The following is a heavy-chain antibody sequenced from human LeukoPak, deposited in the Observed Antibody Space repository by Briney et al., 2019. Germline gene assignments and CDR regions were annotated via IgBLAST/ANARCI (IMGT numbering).Heavy chain of an antibody. CDR2: IYSGGST. J-gene: IGHJ6*02. CDR1: GFTFSNYL. CDR3: ARPTDGDSTRYGMDV. D-gene: IGHD2-21*02. V-gene: IGHV3-53*01. Sequence: AGGSLRLSCAASGFTFSNYLMDWVRQAPGKGLEWVSVIYSGGSTYYADSVKGRFSTSRDSSTSTLFLQMDSLRVEDTAMYYCARPTDGDSTRYGMDVWGQGTTVIVSS.